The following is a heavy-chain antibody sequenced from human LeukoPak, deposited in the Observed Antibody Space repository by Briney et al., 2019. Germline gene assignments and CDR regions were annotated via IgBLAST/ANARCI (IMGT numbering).Heavy chain of an antibody. CDR3: ARVGTQGTGGWPDFRY. CDR1: GYTFTGYY. D-gene: IGHD2-8*02. Sequence: ASVKVSCKASGYTFTGYYMHWVRQAPGQGLEWVGWINPDSGGTNYAQKFQGRVTMTRDTSIRTAYMELSRLRSDDTAVYYCARVGTQGTGGWPDFRYWGQGTLVTVSS. J-gene: IGHJ4*02. CDR2: INPDSGGT. V-gene: IGHV1-2*02.